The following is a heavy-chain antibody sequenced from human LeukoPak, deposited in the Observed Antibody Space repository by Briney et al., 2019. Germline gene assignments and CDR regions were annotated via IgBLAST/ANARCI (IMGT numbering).Heavy chain of an antibody. J-gene: IGHJ5*02. CDR3: ARGGKYYDFWSSYYNGNWFDP. D-gene: IGHD3-3*01. V-gene: IGHV4-59*11. CDR1: GGSISSHY. CDR2: IYYSGST. Sequence: SETLSLTCTVSGGSISSHYWSWIRQPLGKGLEWIGYIYYSGSTNYNPSLKSRVTISVDTSKNQFSLKLSSVTAADTAVYYCARGGKYYDFWSSYYNGNWFDPWGQGTLVTVAS.